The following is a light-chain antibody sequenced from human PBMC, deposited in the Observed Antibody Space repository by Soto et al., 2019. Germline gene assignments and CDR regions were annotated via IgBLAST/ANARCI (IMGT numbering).Light chain of an antibody. CDR3: NSYTSSSALFV. CDR1: SGDVGDYNY. Sequence: QSALTQPASVSGSPGQSITISCTGISGDVGDYNYVSWYQHRPGKAPKLIIYDVSNRPSGVSNRFSGSKSGNTAFLTISGLQTEDETDYYCNSYTSSSALFVFGTGTKVTVL. J-gene: IGLJ1*01. V-gene: IGLV2-14*01. CDR2: DVS.